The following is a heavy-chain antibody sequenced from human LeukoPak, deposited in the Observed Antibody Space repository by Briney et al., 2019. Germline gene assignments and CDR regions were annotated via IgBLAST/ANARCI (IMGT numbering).Heavy chain of an antibody. CDR3: AREDCSSGTCSHFDY. CDR1: GGSFSGHY. D-gene: IGHD2-15*01. Sequence: PSETLSLTCAVYGGSFSGHYWSWIRQPPGKGLEWIGEINHSGSTNYTPSLKRRVTISVDTSKNQFSLKLSSVTAADTAFYYCAREDCSSGTCSHFDYWGQGTLVTVSS. CDR2: INHSGST. V-gene: IGHV4-34*01. J-gene: IGHJ4*02.